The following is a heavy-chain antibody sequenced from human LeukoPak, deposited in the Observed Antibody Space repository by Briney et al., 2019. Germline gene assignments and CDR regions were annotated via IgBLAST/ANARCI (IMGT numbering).Heavy chain of an antibody. CDR2: ISFHGTDT. CDR3: AARWGYNGFDI. J-gene: IGHJ3*02. V-gene: IGHV3-30*14. D-gene: IGHD5-18*01. Sequence: PGGSLRLSCAASGFTFSSYAMHWVRQAPGKGLEWVAVISFHGTDTFYADSVKGRFTISRDKSKNTLYLQMNSLRAEDTALFYCAARWGYNGFDIWGQGTMVAVSS. CDR1: GFTFSSYA.